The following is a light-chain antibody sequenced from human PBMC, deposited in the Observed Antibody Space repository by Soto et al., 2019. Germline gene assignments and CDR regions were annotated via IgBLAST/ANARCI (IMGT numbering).Light chain of an antibody. V-gene: IGKV1-5*03. CDR3: QQYNSYST. Sequence: DIQMTQSPSTLSASVGDRVTITCLASQSISSWLAWYQQKPGKAPKLLIYKASSLESGVPSRFSGSGSGTEFTLTISSLQPDDFATYYCQQYNSYSTFGQGTKVDIK. CDR1: QSISSW. CDR2: KAS. J-gene: IGKJ1*01.